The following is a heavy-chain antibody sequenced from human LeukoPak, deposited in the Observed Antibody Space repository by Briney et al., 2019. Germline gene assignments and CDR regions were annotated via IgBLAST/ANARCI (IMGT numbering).Heavy chain of an antibody. V-gene: IGHV3-30*02. J-gene: IGHJ6*02. Sequence: GGSLRLSCAASGFSFSGYGMHWVRQAPGKGLEWVAFIRYDGSNEYYADSVKGRFTISRDKSKNTLSLQMNSLRAEDTAVYYCAKAPGSFYYYYGMDVWGQGTTVTVSS. CDR2: IRYDGSNE. CDR3: AKAPGSFYYYYGMDV. CDR1: GFSFSGYG. D-gene: IGHD1-14*01.